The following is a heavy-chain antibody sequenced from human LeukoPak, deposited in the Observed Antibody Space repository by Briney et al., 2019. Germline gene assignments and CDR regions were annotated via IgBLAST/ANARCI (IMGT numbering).Heavy chain of an antibody. CDR2: IRGGGDRT. V-gene: IGHV3-23*01. J-gene: IGHJ4*02. CDR1: GFTFSSYA. D-gene: IGHD6-13*01. Sequence: PGGSLRLSCAASGFTFSSYAMSWVRQAPGKGLEWVSAIRGGGDRTHYADSVKGRFTISRDNSKNTLYLQMNSLRAEDTAVYYCAKDDSSSWSTFDYWGQGTLVTVSS. CDR3: AKDDSSSWSTFDY.